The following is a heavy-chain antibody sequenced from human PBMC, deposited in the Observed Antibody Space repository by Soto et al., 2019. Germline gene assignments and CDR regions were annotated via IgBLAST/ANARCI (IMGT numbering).Heavy chain of an antibody. J-gene: IGHJ4*02. CDR2: ISSSSSTI. V-gene: IGHV3-48*02. CDR1: GFTFSSYS. Sequence: EVQLVESGGGLVQPGGSLRLSCAASGFTFSSYSMNWVRQAPGKGLEWVSYISSSSSTIYYADSVKCRFTISRDNAKNSLYLQMNSLRDDDTAVYYCARVLAHVPLWGQGTLVTVSS. D-gene: IGHD3-3*01. CDR3: ARVLAHVPL.